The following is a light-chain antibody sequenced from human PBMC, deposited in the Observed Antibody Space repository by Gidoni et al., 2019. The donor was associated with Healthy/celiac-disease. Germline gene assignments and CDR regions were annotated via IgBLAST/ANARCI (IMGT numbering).Light chain of an antibody. V-gene: IGKV3-11*01. CDR1: QSVSSY. CDR2: DAS. J-gene: IGKJ4*01. Sequence: EIALTQSPATLSLSPGERATLSCRASQSVSSYLAWYQQKPGQAPKLLIYDASNRATGIPARFSGSGSGTDFTLTISSLEPEDFAVYYCQQRSNWGLTFGGXTKVEIK. CDR3: QQRSNWGLT.